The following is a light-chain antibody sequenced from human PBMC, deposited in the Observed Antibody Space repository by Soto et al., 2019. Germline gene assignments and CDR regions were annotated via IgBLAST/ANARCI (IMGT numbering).Light chain of an antibody. J-gene: IGLJ3*02. CDR1: NIGRKS. CDR2: DDS. V-gene: IGLV3-21*02. CDR3: QVWDGSSDHHGV. Sequence: SYELTQPPSVSVAPGQTARITCGGNNIGRKSVHWYQQMPGQAPVLVVYDDSARPSGIPERISGSNSGNTATLTVTRVEAGDEADYYCQVWDGSSDHHGVFGGGTKLTVL.